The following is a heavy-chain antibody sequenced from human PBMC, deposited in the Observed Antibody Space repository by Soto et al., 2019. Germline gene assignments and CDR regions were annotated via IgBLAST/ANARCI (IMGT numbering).Heavy chain of an antibody. J-gene: IGHJ6*02. Sequence: EVQLLESGGGLVQPGGSLRLSCAASGFTFSSYSMSWVRQAPGKGLEWVSGFRSGGDDDTTYYADSVRGRFTISRDNSKNTLYLQMNSLRAEDTAVYYCARGIRRGDYYYYGMDVWGQGTTVTVSS. CDR1: GFTFSSYS. CDR3: ARGIRRGDYYYYGMDV. CDR2: FRSGGDDDTT. D-gene: IGHD3-10*01. V-gene: IGHV3-23*01.